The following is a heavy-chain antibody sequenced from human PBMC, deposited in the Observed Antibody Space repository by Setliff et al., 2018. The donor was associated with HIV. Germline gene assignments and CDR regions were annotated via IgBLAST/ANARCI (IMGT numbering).Heavy chain of an antibody. CDR3: ARGPSGGGFYYMDV. J-gene: IGHJ6*03. Sequence: SETLSLTCTVSGDSFSNYYRSWIRQPPGKGLEWIGYVFYTGSATYNPSLKSRVSISVDRSTNRFSLMLHSVTAADTAVYYCARGPSGGGFYYMDVWGKGTTVTVS. CDR2: VFYTGSA. V-gene: IGHV4-59*01. CDR1: GDSFSNYY. D-gene: IGHD2-15*01.